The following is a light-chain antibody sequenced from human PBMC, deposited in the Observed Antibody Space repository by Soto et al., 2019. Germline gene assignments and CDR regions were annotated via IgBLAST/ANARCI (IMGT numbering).Light chain of an antibody. J-gene: IGKJ2*01. V-gene: IGKV3-20*01. Sequence: EVVLTQSPATLSLSPGERATLSCRASQTIRSNFLTWYQQKPDQAPRLLIYTASTRAAGIPDRFSGSGSGTDFTLTISRLEPEDFAVYYWQHYDNSSGHTFGQGTKLQIK. CDR3: QHYDNSSGHT. CDR2: TAS. CDR1: QTIRSNF.